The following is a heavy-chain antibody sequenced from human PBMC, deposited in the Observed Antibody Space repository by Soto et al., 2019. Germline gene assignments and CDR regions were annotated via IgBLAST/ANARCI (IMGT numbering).Heavy chain of an antibody. Sequence: SVKVSCKASGGTFSSYAISWVRQAPGQGLEWMGGIIPIFGTTNYAQKFQGRVTITADKSTSTAYMELSSLRSEDTAVYYCARVKYYDILTGQYGMDVWGQGTTVTVSS. CDR3: ARVKYYDILTGQYGMDV. D-gene: IGHD3-9*01. J-gene: IGHJ6*02. V-gene: IGHV1-69*06. CDR2: IIPIFGTT. CDR1: GGTFSSYA.